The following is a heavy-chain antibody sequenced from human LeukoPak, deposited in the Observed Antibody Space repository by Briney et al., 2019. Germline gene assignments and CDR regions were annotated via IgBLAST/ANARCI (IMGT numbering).Heavy chain of an antibody. V-gene: IGHV3-23*01. CDR2: ISGSGGST. CDR1: GFTFSSYA. Sequence: TGGSLRLSCAASGFTFSSYAMSWVRQAPGKGLEWVSAISGSGGSTYYADSVKGRFTISRDNAKNSLYLQMNSLRAEDTAVYYCARDLRLDGEGYWGQGTLVTVSS. D-gene: IGHD3-10*01. CDR3: ARDLRLDGEGY. J-gene: IGHJ4*02.